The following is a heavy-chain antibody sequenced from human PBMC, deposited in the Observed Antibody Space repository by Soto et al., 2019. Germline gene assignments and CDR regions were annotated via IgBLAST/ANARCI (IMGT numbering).Heavy chain of an antibody. CDR2: IYYSGST. D-gene: IGHD3-22*01. CDR3: ASLSYYYDSSGYVTTIDY. V-gene: IGHV4-30-4*01. J-gene: IGHJ4*02. CDR1: GGSISSGDYY. Sequence: NPSETLSLTCTVSGGSISSGDYYWSWIRQPPGKGLEWIGYIYYSGSTYYNPSLKSRVTISVDTSKNQFSLKLSSVTAADTAVYYCASLSYYYDSSGYVTTIDYWGQGTLVTVSS.